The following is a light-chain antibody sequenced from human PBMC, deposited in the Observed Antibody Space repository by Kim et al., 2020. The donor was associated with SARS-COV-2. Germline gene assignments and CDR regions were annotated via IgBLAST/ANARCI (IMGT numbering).Light chain of an antibody. Sequence: IQMTQSPSSLSASVGDTVTISSRASQGIGSWLAWYQLKPGKAPKSLIYAASRLQSGVPSKFSGSGSGTDFTLTISSLQPEDIATYYCQQYDGYPRTFGGGTKVDIK. V-gene: IGKV1D-16*01. CDR1: QGIGSW. CDR2: AAS. J-gene: IGKJ4*02. CDR3: QQYDGYPRT.